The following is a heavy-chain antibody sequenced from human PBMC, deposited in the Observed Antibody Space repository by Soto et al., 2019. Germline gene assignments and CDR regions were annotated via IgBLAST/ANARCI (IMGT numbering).Heavy chain of an antibody. J-gene: IGHJ6*02. Sequence: GPSVKVSCKASGGTLGSYSICSVRQDNGQGLEWMGGIIPIFDTADYAQKFQGRVTITADESTNTAYMELSSLRSEDTAVYYCAGHSSGVPGYYYGMDVWGQGTTVTVSS. CDR1: GGTLGSYS. CDR2: IIPIFDTA. CDR3: AGHSSGVPGYYYGMDV. D-gene: IGHD3-22*01. V-gene: IGHV1-69*13.